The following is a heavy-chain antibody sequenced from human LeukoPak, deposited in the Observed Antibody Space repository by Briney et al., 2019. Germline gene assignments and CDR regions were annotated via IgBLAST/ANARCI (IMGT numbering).Heavy chain of an antibody. CDR2: IYYSGST. CDR1: GGSISSGGYY. V-gene: IGHV4-31*03. Sequence: SETLSLTCTVSGGSISSGGYYWSWIRQHPGKGLEWIGYIYYSGSTYYNPSLKSRVTISVDTSKNRFSLKLSSVTAADTAVYYCARVPTDLEFSPHSFDYWGQGTLVTVSS. J-gene: IGHJ4*02. CDR3: ARVPTDLEFSPHSFDY. D-gene: IGHD3-10*01.